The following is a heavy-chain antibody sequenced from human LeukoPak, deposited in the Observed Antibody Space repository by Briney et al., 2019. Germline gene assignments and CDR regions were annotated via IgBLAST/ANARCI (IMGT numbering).Heavy chain of an antibody. CDR2: VSFGSSYI. J-gene: IGHJ5*02. CDR1: GFTFKDYT. D-gene: IGHD4-17*01. CDR3: ARASTEYAVTDGFDT. Sequence: PGGSLRLSCAASGFTFKDYTMNWVRQSPGKGLQWVSYVSFGSSYISYADSLKCRFPISRDDAKSSVYLEMTSLRTDDTAVYYCARASTEYAVTDGFDTWGPGTLVTVSS. V-gene: IGHV3-21*06.